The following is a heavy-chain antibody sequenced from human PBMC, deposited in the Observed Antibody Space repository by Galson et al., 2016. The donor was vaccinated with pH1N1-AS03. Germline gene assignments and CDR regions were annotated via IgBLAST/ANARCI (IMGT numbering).Heavy chain of an antibody. CDR1: GASIGSSTYY. CDR2: LYYTGST. D-gene: IGHD3-9*01. J-gene: IGHJ4*02. Sequence: LSLTCTVSGASIGSSTYYWGWIRQPPGKGLEWIGSLYYTGSTYCNPSLKSRVTISGDTSKNQFSLKLSSVTAADTAVYLCAGHDYYDCRPIDYWGQGTLVTVSS. V-gene: IGHV4-39*01. CDR3: AGHDYYDCRPIDY.